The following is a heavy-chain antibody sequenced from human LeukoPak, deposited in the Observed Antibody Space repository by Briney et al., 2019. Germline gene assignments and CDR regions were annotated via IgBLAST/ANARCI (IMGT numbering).Heavy chain of an antibody. J-gene: IGHJ4*02. D-gene: IGHD5/OR15-5a*01. CDR1: GFTFSSYA. CDR2: ISGPAGSW. CDR3: AKKVGLVSAPLYYFDV. Sequence: GGSLRLSCAASGFTFSSYAMSWVRQAPGKGLEWVSAISGPAGSWDYADSVKGRFTISRDNSKDTLFLQMNSLRAEDTAIYYCAKKVGLVSAPLYYFDVWGQGTLVTVSS. V-gene: IGHV3-23*01.